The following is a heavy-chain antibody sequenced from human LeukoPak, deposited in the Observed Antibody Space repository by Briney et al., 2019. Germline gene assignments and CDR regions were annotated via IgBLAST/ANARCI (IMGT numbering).Heavy chain of an antibody. D-gene: IGHD5-12*01. Sequence: PGGSLRLSCTADGFTFGDYAMSWVRQAPGKGLEWVGFIRSKANNETTEYAASVKGRFTISRDYSKSIAYLQMNSLKTEDTALYYCTRDDVDIVATVGVYYGMDVWGKGTTVTVSS. V-gene: IGHV3-49*04. CDR1: GFTFGDYA. J-gene: IGHJ6*04. CDR2: IRSKANNETT. CDR3: TRDDVDIVATVGVYYGMDV.